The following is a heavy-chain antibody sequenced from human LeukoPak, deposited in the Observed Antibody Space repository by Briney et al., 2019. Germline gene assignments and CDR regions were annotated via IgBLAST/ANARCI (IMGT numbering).Heavy chain of an antibody. CDR2: ISGSGGST. Sequence: GGSLRLSCAASGFTFSSYAMSWVRQAPGKGLEWVSAISGSGGSTYYADSVKGRFTISRDNSKNTLYLQMNSLGADDTAVYYCAKYSSIWYVAKGWFDPWGQGTLVTVSS. CDR3: AKYSSIWYVAKGWFDP. V-gene: IGHV3-23*01. D-gene: IGHD6-13*01. CDR1: GFTFSSYA. J-gene: IGHJ5*02.